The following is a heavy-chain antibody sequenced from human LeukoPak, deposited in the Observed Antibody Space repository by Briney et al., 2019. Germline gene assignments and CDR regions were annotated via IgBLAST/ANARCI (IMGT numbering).Heavy chain of an antibody. CDR2: ISSSSSYI. Sequence: KPGGSLRLSCAASGFTFSSYSMNWVRQAPGKGLEWVSSISSSSSYIYYADSVKGRFTISRDNAKNSLYLRMNSLRAEDTAVYYCARDFLGAFDIWGQGTMVTVSS. CDR1: GFTFSSYS. V-gene: IGHV3-21*01. CDR3: ARDFLGAFDI. J-gene: IGHJ3*02. D-gene: IGHD2/OR15-2a*01.